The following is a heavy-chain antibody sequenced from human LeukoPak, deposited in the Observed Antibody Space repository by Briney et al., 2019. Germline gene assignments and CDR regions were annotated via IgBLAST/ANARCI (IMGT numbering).Heavy chain of an antibody. J-gene: IGHJ4*02. CDR3: ARTEIQLWDVHLDY. Sequence: ASMKVSCKASGYTFTNFDINWVRQAPGQGLEWMGWMNPNTGNAGYAQKFQDRVTITWDASITTAYMDLSSLRSEDTAVYYCARTEIQLWDVHLDYWGQGTLVTVSS. CDR2: MNPNTGNA. V-gene: IGHV1-8*03. CDR1: GYTFTNFD. D-gene: IGHD5-18*01.